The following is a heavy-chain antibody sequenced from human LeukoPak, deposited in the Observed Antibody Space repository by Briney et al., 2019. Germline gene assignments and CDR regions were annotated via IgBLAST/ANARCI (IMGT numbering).Heavy chain of an antibody. Sequence: GGSLRLSCAASGFTFSNAWMSWVRQAPGKGLEWVGRIKSKTDSGTTDYAAPVKGRFTISRDDSKNTLYLQMNSLKTEDTAVYYCTTDYYDSSGYYYLSDAFDIWGQGTMVTVSS. CDR3: TTDYYDSSGYYYLSDAFDI. CDR2: IKSKTDSGTT. V-gene: IGHV3-15*01. D-gene: IGHD3-22*01. J-gene: IGHJ3*02. CDR1: GFTFSNAW.